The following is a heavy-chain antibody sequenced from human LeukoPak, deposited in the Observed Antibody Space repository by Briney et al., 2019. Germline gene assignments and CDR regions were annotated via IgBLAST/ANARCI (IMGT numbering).Heavy chain of an antibody. CDR3: ARVTPPSTYYDFWSTYYFDY. Sequence: SETLSLTCTVSGYSISSGYYWGWIRQPPGKGLEWIGSIYHSGSTYYNPSLKSRVTISVDTSKNQFSLKLSSVTAADTAVYYCARVTPPSTYYDFWSTYYFDYWGQGTLVTVSS. J-gene: IGHJ4*02. CDR1: GYSISSGYY. V-gene: IGHV4-38-2*02. D-gene: IGHD3-3*01. CDR2: IYHSGST.